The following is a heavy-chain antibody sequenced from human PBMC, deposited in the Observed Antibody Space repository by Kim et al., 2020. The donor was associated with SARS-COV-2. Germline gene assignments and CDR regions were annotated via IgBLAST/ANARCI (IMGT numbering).Heavy chain of an antibody. J-gene: IGHJ2*01. D-gene: IGHD3-10*01. CDR1: GGSFSGYY. CDR2: INRSGRT. CDR3: ARRLSNTSGWGSHYCDL. Sequence: SETLSLTCAVYGGSFSGYYWSWIRQPPGKGLEWIGEINRSGRTNYNPSLKSRVTISVDTSKNQFSLKLTSVTAADTAVYYCARRLSNTSGWGSHYCDLWG. V-gene: IGHV4-34*01.